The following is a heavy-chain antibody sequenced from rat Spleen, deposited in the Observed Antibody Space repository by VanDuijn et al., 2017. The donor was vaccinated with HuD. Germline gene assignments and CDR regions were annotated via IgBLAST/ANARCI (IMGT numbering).Heavy chain of an antibody. CDR2: ITNAAGKV. CDR1: GFTFNNYW. Sequence: EVKLVESGGGLVQPGRSLKLSCVASGFTFNNYWMTWIRQAPGKGLEWVASITNAAGKVHYPDSVKGRFTISRDTAQNTLYLQMNSPTSEDTATYYFARPHNYRYVMDAWGQGTSVTVSS. D-gene: IGHD1-10*01. CDR3: ARPHNYRYVMDA. V-gene: IGHV5-31*01. J-gene: IGHJ4*01.